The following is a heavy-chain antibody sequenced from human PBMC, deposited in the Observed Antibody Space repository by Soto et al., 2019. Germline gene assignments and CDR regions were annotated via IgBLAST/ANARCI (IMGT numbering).Heavy chain of an antibody. Sequence: KTSETLSLTCAVYGGSFSAYYWSWVRQPPGNGLEWIGEIIHSESTKYNPSLKSRVTISVDTSKNQFSLKLSSVTAADTAAYYCARQRPTDGRWEFANYYGMDVWGQGTPVTVSS. V-gene: IGHV4-34*12. CDR2: IIHSEST. D-gene: IGHD1-26*01. J-gene: IGHJ6*02. CDR1: GGSFSAYY. CDR3: ARQRPTDGRWEFANYYGMDV.